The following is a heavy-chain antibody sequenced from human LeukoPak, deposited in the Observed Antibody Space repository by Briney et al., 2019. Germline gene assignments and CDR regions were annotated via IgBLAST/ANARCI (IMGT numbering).Heavy chain of an antibody. D-gene: IGHD3-22*01. CDR3: ARAMMVVANLWGVYDY. V-gene: IGHV3-23*01. Sequence: AGGSLRLSCAASGFTFSDYPINWVRQAPGKGLEWVSGLSGSGGTTYYADSVKGRFTISRDNSKNTLYLQMDSLRAEDTAVYFCARAMMVVANLWGVYDYWGQGTLVTVSS. CDR2: LSGSGGTT. J-gene: IGHJ4*02. CDR1: GFTFSDYP.